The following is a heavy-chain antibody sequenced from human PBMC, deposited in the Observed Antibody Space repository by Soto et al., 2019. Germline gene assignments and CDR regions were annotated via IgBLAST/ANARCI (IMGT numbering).Heavy chain of an antibody. J-gene: IGHJ6*02. CDR3: ARDPVDLFGYMDV. CDR1: EGTFSSYS. D-gene: IGHD6-25*01. V-gene: IGHV1-69*08. CDR2: IIPLLGTA. Sequence: ASVKVSCRASEGTFSSYSITWVRQAPGQRLEWMGEIIPLLGTANYAQKFQGRVTITGDKSTSTIYMGLSSLRSDDTAVYYCARDPVDLFGYMDVWGQGTTVTVSS.